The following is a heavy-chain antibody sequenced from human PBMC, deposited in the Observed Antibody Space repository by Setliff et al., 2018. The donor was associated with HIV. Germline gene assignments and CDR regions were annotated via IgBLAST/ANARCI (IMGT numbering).Heavy chain of an antibody. CDR2: IYTSGRT. D-gene: IGHD2-15*01. Sequence: PSETLSLTCTVSGGSISSGSHYWSWIRQPAGKGLEWIGLIYTSGRTNYNPSLKSRFTISRDDSKNTLYLQMNSLRADDTAMYYCAKDKGQTSADYWGQGTLVTVSS. CDR1: GGSISSGSHY. CDR3: AKDKGQTSADY. J-gene: IGHJ4*02. V-gene: IGHV4-61*02.